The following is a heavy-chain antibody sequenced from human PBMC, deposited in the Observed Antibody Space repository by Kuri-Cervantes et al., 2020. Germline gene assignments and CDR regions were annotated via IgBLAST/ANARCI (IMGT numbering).Heavy chain of an antibody. D-gene: IGHD2-15*01. J-gene: IGHJ4*02. CDR1: GLTFSSYA. CDR2: ISYDGSNK. Sequence: GESLKISCAASGLTFSSYAMHWVRQAPGKGLEWVAVISYDGSNKYYADSVKGRFTISRDNSKNTLYLQMNSLRAEDTAVYYCAKAGVYCSGGSCYLGYFDYWGQGTLVTVSS. V-gene: IGHV3-30*01. CDR3: AKAGVYCSGGSCYLGYFDY.